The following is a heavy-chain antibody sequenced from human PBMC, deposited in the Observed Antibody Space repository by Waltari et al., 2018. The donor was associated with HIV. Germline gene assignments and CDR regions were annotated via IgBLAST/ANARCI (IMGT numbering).Heavy chain of an antibody. J-gene: IGHJ4*02. D-gene: IGHD6-6*01. CDR2: FWSDGVEI. CDR3: ARGYSSSRWIPLYH. CDR1: GCAFTNFA. V-gene: IGHV3-33*01. Sequence: QVQLVESGGGVVQPGTSLTLSCAVSGCAFTNFAIHWVRQSQGKGLEWLAVFWSDGVEISYADSVKGRFTISKDSSQKTLYLHLTSLRAEDTALYYCARGYSSSRWIPLYHWGRGTLVTVSS.